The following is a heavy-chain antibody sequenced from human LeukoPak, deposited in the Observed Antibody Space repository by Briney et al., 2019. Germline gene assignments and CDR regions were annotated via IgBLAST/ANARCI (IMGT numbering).Heavy chain of an antibody. J-gene: IGHJ4*02. CDR2: MNPNRGNT. Sequence: ASVKVSCKASGDTFTSYDINWVRQATGQGLDWMGWMNPNRGNTGNAHKFQRGDTMTRNTSISTAYMALSSLRSEDTAVYYCARDRTLLWFGELFQAYYFDYWGQGTLVTVSS. D-gene: IGHD3-10*01. CDR3: ARDRTLLWFGELFQAYYFDY. V-gene: IGHV1-8*01. CDR1: GDTFTSYD.